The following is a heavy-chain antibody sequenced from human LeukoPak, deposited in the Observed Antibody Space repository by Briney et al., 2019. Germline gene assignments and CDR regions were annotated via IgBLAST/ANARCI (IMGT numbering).Heavy chain of an antibody. CDR2: INHTGST. CDR1: GGSFSGYY. V-gene: IGHV4-34*01. J-gene: IGHJ4*02. Sequence: SETLSLTCAVYGGSFSGYYWSWIRQPPGKGLEWIGEINHTGSTNYNPSLKSRVSISLDKSKNQFFLKLSSVTAADTALYYCARGNANWGQGTLVTVSS. CDR3: ARGNAN.